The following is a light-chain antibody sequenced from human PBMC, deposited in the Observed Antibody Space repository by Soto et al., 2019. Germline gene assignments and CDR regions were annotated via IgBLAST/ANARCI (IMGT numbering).Light chain of an antibody. J-gene: IGKJ5*01. CDR2: DAS. V-gene: IGKV3-11*01. Sequence: EIVLTQSPVTLSLSPGERATLSCRASQSVSSYLAWYQQKPGQAPSLLIYDASNRATGIPDRFSGSGSGTDFTLTFSSLEPEDFAVYYCQQYSNWPITFGQGTRLEI. CDR3: QQYSNWPIT. CDR1: QSVSSY.